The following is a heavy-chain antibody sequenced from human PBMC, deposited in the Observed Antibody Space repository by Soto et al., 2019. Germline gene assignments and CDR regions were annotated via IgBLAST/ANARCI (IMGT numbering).Heavy chain of an antibody. D-gene: IGHD3-9*01. CDR2: IYSDGST. Sequence: GRSHRLRYAASGGNVNNNYVSWARQAPGKGLEWVSVIYSDGSTYYADSVKGRFIISRDNSNNTLYFQMNSLRAEDTAVYYCATLTKYDILTGFYPCWGQGTLVTVSS. CDR3: ATLTKYDILTGFYPC. CDR1: GGNVNNNY. V-gene: IGHV3-66*01. J-gene: IGHJ4*02.